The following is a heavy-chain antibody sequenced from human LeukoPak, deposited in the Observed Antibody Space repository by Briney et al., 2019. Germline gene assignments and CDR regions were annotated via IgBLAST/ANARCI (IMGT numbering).Heavy chain of an antibody. CDR1: GHNFTSFG. Sequence: ASVNVYCTAPGHNFTSFGISWARHATGQGLDWRGWTTDNNGNTNYAQKLQGRVTLTTDTSTSTAYMELSSLRSDDTAVYYCARWVESYSYYGMDFWGQGTAVTVSS. CDR2: TTDNNGNT. V-gene: IGHV1-18*01. J-gene: IGHJ6*02. CDR3: ARWVESYSYYGMDF.